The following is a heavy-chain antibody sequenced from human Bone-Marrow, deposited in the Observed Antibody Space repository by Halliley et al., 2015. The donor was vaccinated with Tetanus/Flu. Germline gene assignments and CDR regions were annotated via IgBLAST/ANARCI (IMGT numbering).Heavy chain of an antibody. CDR3: GGGHSRSSGSGGFDY. J-gene: IGHJ4*02. CDR2: IYSGGNT. D-gene: IGHD6-6*01. V-gene: IGHV3-53*01. Sequence: SAIYSGGNTYYADSGKGRFTISRDNSKNTLYLQMNSLRAEDTAFYYCGGGHSRSSGSGGFDYWGQGTLVTVSS.